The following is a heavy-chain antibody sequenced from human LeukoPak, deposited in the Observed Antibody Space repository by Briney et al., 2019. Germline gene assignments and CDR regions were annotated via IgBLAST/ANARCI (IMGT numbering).Heavy chain of an antibody. CDR1: GGTFSSYA. CDR3: ARDRVSRWFDP. CDR2: IIPILGIA. V-gene: IGHV1-69*04. D-gene: IGHD3-10*01. Sequence: ASVRVSCKASGGTFSSYAIIWVRQAPGQGLEWMGRIIPILGIANYAQKFQGRVTITADKSTSTAYMELSSLRSEDTAVYYCARDRVSRWFDPWGQGTLVTVSS. J-gene: IGHJ5*02.